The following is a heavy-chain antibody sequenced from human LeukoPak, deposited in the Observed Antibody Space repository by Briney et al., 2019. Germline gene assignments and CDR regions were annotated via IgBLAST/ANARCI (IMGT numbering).Heavy chain of an antibody. CDR3: ARVKGTSQRPPLVF. CDR1: GFTFSSYS. Sequence: PGGSLRLSCAASGFTFSSYSMNWVRQAPGKGLEWVAVISYDGSNKYYADSVKGRFTISRDNSKNTLYLQMNSLRAEDTAVYYCARVKGTSQRPPLVFWGQGTLVTVSS. V-gene: IGHV3-30*03. D-gene: IGHD1-1*01. CDR2: ISYDGSNK. J-gene: IGHJ4*02.